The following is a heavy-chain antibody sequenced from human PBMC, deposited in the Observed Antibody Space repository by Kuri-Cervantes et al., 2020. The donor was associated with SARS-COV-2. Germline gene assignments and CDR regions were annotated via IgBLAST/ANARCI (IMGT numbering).Heavy chain of an antibody. CDR2: IIPIFGTA. J-gene: IGHJ6*02. D-gene: IGHD3-10*01. CDR3: ARGLGPPYGSGSYYDYYYYYGMDV. Sequence: SVKVSCKASGGTFSSYAISWVRQAPGQGLEWMGGIIPIFGTANYAQKFQGRVTITADKSTSTAYMELSSLRSEDTAVYYCARGLGPPYGSGSYYDYYYYYGMDVWGQGTTVTVSS. CDR1: GGTFSSYA. V-gene: IGHV1-69*06.